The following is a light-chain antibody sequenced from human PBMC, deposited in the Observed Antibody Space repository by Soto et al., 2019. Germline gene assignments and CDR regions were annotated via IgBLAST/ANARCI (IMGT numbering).Light chain of an antibody. CDR1: QGISNY. Sequence: DIQMTQSPSSLSASVGDRVTITCQASQGISNYLNWYQQKPGKAPKLLIYDASNLETGVPSRFSGSGSGTDFTFTISSLQPEDIATYYCQQYDNFLITFGQGTRLEIK. J-gene: IGKJ5*01. CDR3: QQYDNFLIT. V-gene: IGKV1-33*01. CDR2: DAS.